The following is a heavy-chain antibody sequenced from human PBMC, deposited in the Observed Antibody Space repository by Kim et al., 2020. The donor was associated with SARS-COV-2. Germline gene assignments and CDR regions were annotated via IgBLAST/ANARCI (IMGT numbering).Heavy chain of an antibody. J-gene: IGHJ6*02. V-gene: IGHV3-72*01. CDR3: ARRGYSYGKGYYYCYGMDV. D-gene: IGHD5-18*01. Sequence: GRFTIPRDDSKNSLYLQMNSLKTEDTAVYYCARRGYSYGKGYYYCYGMDVWGQGTTVTVSS.